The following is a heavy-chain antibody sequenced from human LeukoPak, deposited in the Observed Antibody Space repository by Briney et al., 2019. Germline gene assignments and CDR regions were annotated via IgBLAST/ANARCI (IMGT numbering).Heavy chain of an antibody. J-gene: IGHJ4*02. D-gene: IGHD5-18*01. Sequence: GGSLRLSCAASGFTFSSYSMNWVRQAPGKGLEWVSSISSSSSYIYYADSVKGRFTISRDNTRNTLYLQMNSLRAEDTAVYYCATDLDTAMQYWGQGTLVTVSS. CDR3: ATDLDTAMQY. CDR2: ISSSSSYI. CDR1: GFTFSSYS. V-gene: IGHV3-21*01.